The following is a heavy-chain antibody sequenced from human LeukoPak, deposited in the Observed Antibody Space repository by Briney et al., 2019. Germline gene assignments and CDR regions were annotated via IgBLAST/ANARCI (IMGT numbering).Heavy chain of an antibody. CDR1: GFTFSSYS. Sequence: GGSLRLSCAASGFTFSSYSVNWVRQAPGKGLEWVSYISSSSTIYYADSVKGRFTISRDNAKNSLYLQMNSLRAEDTAVYYCARDNYYGSGSYSDYWGQGTLVTVSS. D-gene: IGHD3-10*01. CDR3: ARDNYYGSGSYSDY. J-gene: IGHJ4*02. CDR2: ISSSSTI. V-gene: IGHV3-48*01.